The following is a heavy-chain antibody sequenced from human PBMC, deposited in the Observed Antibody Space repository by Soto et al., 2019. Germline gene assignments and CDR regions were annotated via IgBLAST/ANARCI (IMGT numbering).Heavy chain of an antibody. CDR2: ISPFFGTT. D-gene: IGHD2-21*02. CDR3: ARELVTETTWGSFDS. Sequence: QVHLVQSGADGRKSGSSVMVSCTASGGGTLSNDAISWVRQAPGQGLEWLGRISPFFGTTDYSQSFQGRLTMTADASTGTVYMDLRSLKSDDTAVFYCARELVTETTWGSFDSWGQGTLVTVSS. CDR1: GGGTLSNDA. V-gene: IGHV1-69*01. J-gene: IGHJ4*02.